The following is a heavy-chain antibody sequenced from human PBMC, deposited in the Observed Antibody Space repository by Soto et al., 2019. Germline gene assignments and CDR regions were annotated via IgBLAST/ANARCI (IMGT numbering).Heavy chain of an antibody. CDR1: GGTFSSYA. J-gene: IGHJ6*02. Sequence: GASVKVSCKASGGTFSSYAISWVRQAPGQGLEWMGGIIPIFGTANYAQKFQGRVTITADESTSTAYMGLSSLRSEDTAVYYCARPLSSTSCYGCYYYGMDVWGQGTTVTVSS. D-gene: IGHD2-2*01. V-gene: IGHV1-69*13. CDR2: IIPIFGTA. CDR3: ARPLSSTSCYGCYYYGMDV.